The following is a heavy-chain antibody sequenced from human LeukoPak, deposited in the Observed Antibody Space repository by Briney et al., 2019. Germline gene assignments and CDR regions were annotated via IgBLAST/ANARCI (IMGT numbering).Heavy chain of an antibody. Sequence: GGSLRLSCAASGFIVNTNYMSWVRQAPGRGLEWVSFIYADGNTYYADSVKGRFTISRDISKNAVFLQMNSLRAEDTTVYYCARDSYGDANFDTWGQGTLVTVSS. V-gene: IGHV3-53*01. CDR3: ARDSYGDANFDT. CDR1: GFIVNTNY. J-gene: IGHJ4*02. CDR2: IYADGNT. D-gene: IGHD4-17*01.